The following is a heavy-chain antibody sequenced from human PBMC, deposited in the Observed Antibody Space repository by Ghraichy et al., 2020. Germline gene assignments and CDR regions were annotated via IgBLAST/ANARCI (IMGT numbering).Heavy chain of an antibody. CDR2: IIPIFGTA. Sequence: SVKVSCKASGDTFSSYAISWVRQAPGQGLEWMGGIIPIFGTANYAQKFQGRVTITADESTSTAYMELSSLRSEDTAVYYCARTSGYYQSGRFDYWGQGTLVTVSS. CDR3: ARTSGYYQSGRFDY. J-gene: IGHJ4*02. V-gene: IGHV1-69*13. D-gene: IGHD3-22*01. CDR1: GDTFSSYA.